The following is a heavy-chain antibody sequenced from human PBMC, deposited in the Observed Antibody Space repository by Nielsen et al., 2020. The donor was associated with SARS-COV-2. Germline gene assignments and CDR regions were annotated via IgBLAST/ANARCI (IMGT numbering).Heavy chain of an antibody. CDR3: AKDVWSGAHQIGPDY. Sequence: GGSLRLSCAASGFTFSNYGMHWVRQVAGKGLEWVAIVSRDGSDTFYVDSLRGRFTISRDNSKNTVYLQMNSLRAEDMAVYHCAKDVWSGAHQIGPDYWGQGTLVTVSS. CDR2: VSRDGSDT. D-gene: IGHD3-3*01. CDR1: GFTFSNYG. J-gene: IGHJ4*02. V-gene: IGHV3-30*18.